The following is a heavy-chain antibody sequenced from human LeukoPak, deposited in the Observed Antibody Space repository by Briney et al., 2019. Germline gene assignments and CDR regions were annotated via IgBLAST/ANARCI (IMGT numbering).Heavy chain of an antibody. V-gene: IGHV3-30*18. J-gene: IGHJ6*02. Sequence: GRSLRLSCAASGFTFSSYGMHWVRQAPGKGLEWVADISYDGSNKYYADSVKGRFTISRDNSKNTLYLQMNSLRAEDTAVYYCAKDASELGYYYGMDVWGQGTTVTVSS. CDR1: GFTFSSYG. CDR2: ISYDGSNK. CDR3: AKDASELGYYYGMDV. D-gene: IGHD3-10*01.